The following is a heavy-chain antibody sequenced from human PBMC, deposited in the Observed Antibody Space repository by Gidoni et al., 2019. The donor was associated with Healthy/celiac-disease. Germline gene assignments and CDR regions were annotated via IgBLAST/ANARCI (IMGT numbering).Heavy chain of an antibody. CDR1: GFNFSSYA. J-gene: IGHJ5*02. Sequence: EVQLLESGGGLVQPGGSVGLACAASGFNFSSYAMSWVRQAPGKGLEWVSAISGSVGSTYYADSVKGRFTISRDNSKNTLYLQMNSLRAEDTAVYYCATSRDIVVTGPFDPWGQGTLVTVSS. D-gene: IGHD2-2*01. CDR2: ISGSVGST. V-gene: IGHV3-23*01. CDR3: ATSRDIVVTGPFDP.